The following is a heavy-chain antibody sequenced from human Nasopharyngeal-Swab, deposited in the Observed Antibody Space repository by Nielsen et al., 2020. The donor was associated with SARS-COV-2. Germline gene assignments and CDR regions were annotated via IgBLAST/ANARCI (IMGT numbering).Heavy chain of an antibody. CDR1: GFIFSESA. CDR2: IGDKAHNYAT. J-gene: IGHJ4*02. V-gene: IGHV3-73*01. CDR3: TIDFYFDY. Sequence: GESLKISCAASGFIFSESAMHWVRQASGKGLEWVGRIGDKAHNYATTYGASMKGRFTISRDDSTNTAFLQMDSLKTEDTALYYCTIDFYFDYWGQGALVTVSS.